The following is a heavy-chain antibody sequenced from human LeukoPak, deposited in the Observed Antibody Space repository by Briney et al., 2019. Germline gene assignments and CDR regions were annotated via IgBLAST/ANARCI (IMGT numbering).Heavy chain of an antibody. CDR1: GFTFSSYW. J-gene: IGHJ5*02. Sequence: GGSLRLSCAASGFTFSSYWMSWVRQAPGKGREGVANIKQDGSEKYYVDSVEGRFTISRDNAKNSLYLKMNSLRAEDTAVYYCARERYFDRGDWFDPWGQGTLVTVSS. CDR2: IKQDGSEK. CDR3: ARERYFDRGDWFDP. V-gene: IGHV3-7*01. D-gene: IGHD3-9*01.